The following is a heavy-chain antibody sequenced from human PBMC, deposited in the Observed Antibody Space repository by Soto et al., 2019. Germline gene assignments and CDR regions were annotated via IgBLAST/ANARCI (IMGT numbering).Heavy chain of an antibody. J-gene: IGHJ4*02. D-gene: IGHD6-19*01. CDR3: ARPRLRSSGWYYFDY. Sequence: ASVKVSCKASGGTFSSYAISWVRQAPGQGLEWMGGVIPIFGTANYAQKFQGRVTITADESTSTAYMELSSLRSEDTAVYYCARPRLRSSGWYYFDYWGQGTLVTVSS. CDR2: VIPIFGTA. CDR1: GGTFSSYA. V-gene: IGHV1-69*13.